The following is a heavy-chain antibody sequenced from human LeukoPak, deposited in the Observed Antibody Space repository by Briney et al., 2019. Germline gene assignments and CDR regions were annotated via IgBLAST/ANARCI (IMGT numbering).Heavy chain of an antibody. CDR2: IRGDNGST. CDR3: ARVDLLTGYYFFDY. Sequence: ASVKVSCKASGYTFSSYGISWVRQAPGQGLEWVGWIRGDNGSTNYAQKFQGRVTMTTDTSTSTVYMELKSLGSDETAVYYCARVDLLTGYYFFDYWGQGTLVTVSS. J-gene: IGHJ4*02. CDR1: GYTFSSYG. D-gene: IGHD3-9*01. V-gene: IGHV1-18*01.